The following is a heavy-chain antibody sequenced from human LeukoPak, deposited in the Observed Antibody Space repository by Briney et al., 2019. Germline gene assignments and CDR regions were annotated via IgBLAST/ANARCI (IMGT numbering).Heavy chain of an antibody. J-gene: IGHJ4*02. CDR1: GFTFSSHS. Sequence: GGSLRLSCAASGFTFSSHSMNWVRQAPGKGLEWVSAISGRGGSTYYADSVRGRFTISRDNSKNTLYLQMSSLRAEDTAVYYCASVEEDFWGQGTLVTVSS. CDR3: ASVEEDF. CDR2: ISGRGGST. D-gene: IGHD5-24*01. V-gene: IGHV3-23*01.